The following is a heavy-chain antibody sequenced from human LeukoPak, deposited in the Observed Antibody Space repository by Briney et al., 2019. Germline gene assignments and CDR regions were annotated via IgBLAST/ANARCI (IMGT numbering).Heavy chain of an antibody. Sequence: ASVKVSCKASGYTFTGHYIQWVRQAPGQGLEWMGWISAHNGNTNYAQKFQGRVTMTTDTSTNTAYMELRSLRYDDTAVYYCARDWYYYGSGSYVEPFFDYWGQGTLVTVSS. J-gene: IGHJ4*02. CDR1: GYTFTGHY. V-gene: IGHV1-18*04. CDR3: ARDWYYYGSGSYVEPFFDY. CDR2: ISAHNGNT. D-gene: IGHD3-10*01.